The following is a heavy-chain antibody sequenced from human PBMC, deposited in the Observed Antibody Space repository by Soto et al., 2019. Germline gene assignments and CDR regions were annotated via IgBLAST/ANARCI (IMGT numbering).Heavy chain of an antibody. CDR2: ISGSGGST. Sequence: PGGSLRLSCAASGFTFSSYAMSWIRQAPGKGLEWVSAISGSGGSTYYADSVKGRFTISRDNSKNTLYLQMNSLRPEDTAVYYCAREAVRFRELHYYYGLDIWGQGTTVTVSS. V-gene: IGHV3-23*01. J-gene: IGHJ6*02. D-gene: IGHD3-10*01. CDR1: GFTFSSYA. CDR3: AREAVRFRELHYYYGLDI.